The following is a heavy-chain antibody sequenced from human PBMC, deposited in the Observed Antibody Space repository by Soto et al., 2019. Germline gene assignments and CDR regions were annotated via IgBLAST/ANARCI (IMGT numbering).Heavy chain of an antibody. CDR2: IVNDGSDR. CDR3: ARDDDYEANGLDY. CDR1: GFTFSRYG. J-gene: IGHJ4*02. D-gene: IGHD4-17*01. Sequence: GGSLRLSCVGSGFTFSRYGMHWLRQAPGEGLEWMAVIVNDGSDRDYAASVAGRFTISRDNSKNTLYLQMDNLGVDDTAMYYCARDDDYEANGLDYRGEGTLVTVSS. V-gene: IGHV3-33*01.